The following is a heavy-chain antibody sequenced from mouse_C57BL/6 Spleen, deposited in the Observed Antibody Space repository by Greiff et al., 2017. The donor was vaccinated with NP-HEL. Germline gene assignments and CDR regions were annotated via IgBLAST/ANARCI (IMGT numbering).Heavy chain of an antibody. CDR1: GYAFTNYL. CDR3: ARSRSYYFDY. V-gene: IGHV1-54*01. Sequence: QVQLKQSGAELVRPGTSVKVSCKASGYAFTNYLIEWVKQRPGQGLEWIGVINPGSGGTNYNEKFKGKATLTADKSSSTAYMQLSSLTSEDSAVYFCARSRSYYFDYWGQGTTLTVSS. J-gene: IGHJ2*01. CDR2: INPGSGGT.